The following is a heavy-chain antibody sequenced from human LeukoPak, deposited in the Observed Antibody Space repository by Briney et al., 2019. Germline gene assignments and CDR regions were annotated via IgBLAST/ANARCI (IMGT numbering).Heavy chain of an antibody. CDR1: GYTFTGYY. V-gene: IGHV1-2*02. CDR2: INHNSGGT. CDR3: AREATGGSYYYYMDV. Sequence: ASVKVSCKASGYTFTGYYMHWVRQAPGQGLEWMGWINHNSGGTNYAQKFQGRVTMTRDTSISTAYMELSRLRSDDPAVYYCAREATGGSYYYYMDVWGKGTTVTVSS. J-gene: IGHJ6*03. D-gene: IGHD1-26*01.